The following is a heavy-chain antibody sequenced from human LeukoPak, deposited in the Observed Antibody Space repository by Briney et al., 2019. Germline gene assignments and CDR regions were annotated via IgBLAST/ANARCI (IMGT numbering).Heavy chain of an antibody. Sequence: PSETLSLTCAVYGGSFSGYYWSWIRQPPGKGLEWIGEINHSGSTNYNPSLKSRVTISVDTSKNQFSLKLSSVTAADTAVYYCARGRRSVPYYYDSSAIFRGYFDYWGQGTLVTVSS. J-gene: IGHJ4*02. CDR2: INHSGST. CDR3: ARGRRSVPYYYDSSAIFRGYFDY. D-gene: IGHD3-22*01. CDR1: GGSFSGYY. V-gene: IGHV4-34*01.